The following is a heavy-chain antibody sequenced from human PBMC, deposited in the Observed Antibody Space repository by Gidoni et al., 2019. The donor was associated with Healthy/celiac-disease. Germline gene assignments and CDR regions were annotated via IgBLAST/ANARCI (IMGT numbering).Heavy chain of an antibody. D-gene: IGHD3-16*01. Sequence: EVQLVESGGGLVKPGGSLRLSCAASGFTFINAWMSWVRQAPGKGLEWVGRIKSKTDGGSTDYAAPVKGRFTISRDDSKNTLYLQMNSLKTEDTAVYYCTGGGSTYYYYGMDVWGQGTTVTVSS. J-gene: IGHJ6*02. V-gene: IGHV3-15*01. CDR1: GFTFINAW. CDR3: TGGGSTYYYYGMDV. CDR2: IKSKTDGGST.